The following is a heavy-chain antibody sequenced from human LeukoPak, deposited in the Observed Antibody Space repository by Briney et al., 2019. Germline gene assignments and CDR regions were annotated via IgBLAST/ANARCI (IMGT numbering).Heavy chain of an antibody. V-gene: IGHV3-64*01. CDR2: ISGNGVST. CDR3: AELGITMIGGV. J-gene: IGHJ6*04. CDR1: GFTFSSYA. Sequence: GGSPRLSCAASGFTFSSYAMHWVRQAPGKGLEYVSAISGNGVSTDYANSVKGRFTISRDNAKNSLYLQMNSLRAEDTAVYYCAELGITMIGGVWGKGTTVTISS. D-gene: IGHD3-10*02.